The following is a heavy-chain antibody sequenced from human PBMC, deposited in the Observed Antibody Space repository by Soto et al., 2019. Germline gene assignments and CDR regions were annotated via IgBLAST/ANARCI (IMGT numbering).Heavy chain of an antibody. CDR2: IWYDGSNK. V-gene: IGHV3-33*01. J-gene: IGHJ3*02. Sequence: QVQLVESGGGVVQPGRSLRLSCAASGFTFSSYGMHWVRQAPGKGLEWVAVIWYDGSNKYYADSVKGRFTISRDNSKNTLYLQMNSLRAEDTAVYYCARDRQDIGVVVAEGAFDIWGQGTMVTVSS. D-gene: IGHD2-15*01. CDR3: ARDRQDIGVVVAEGAFDI. CDR1: GFTFSSYG.